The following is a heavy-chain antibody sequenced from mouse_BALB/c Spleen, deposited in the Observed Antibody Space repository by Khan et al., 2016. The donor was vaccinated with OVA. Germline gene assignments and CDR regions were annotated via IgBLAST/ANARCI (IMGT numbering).Heavy chain of an antibody. CDR3: TRLAYYYGSEVLAY. J-gene: IGHJ3*01. V-gene: IGHV5-6*01. CDR1: GFTFSTYG. D-gene: IGHD1-1*01. Sequence: EVELVESGGDLVKPGGSLKLSCAASGFTFSTYGMSWVRQAPDKRLEWVATVSTGGSYTYYPDSVKGRFTISRDNAKNTLYLQMSGLRTEDTAMFYCTRLAYYYGSEVLAYWGQGTLVTVSA. CDR2: VSTGGSYT.